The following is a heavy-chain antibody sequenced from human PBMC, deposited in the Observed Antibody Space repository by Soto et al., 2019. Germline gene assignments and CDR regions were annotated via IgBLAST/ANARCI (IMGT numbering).Heavy chain of an antibody. CDR2: IWYDGSNK. J-gene: IGHJ4*02. Sequence: QVQLVESGGGVVQPGRSLRLSCAASGFTFSSYGMHWVRQAPGKGLEWVAVIWYDGSNKYYADSVKGRFTISRDKSKNTLYLQMNSLRAEDTAVYYCARDAYSSGWYGHFDYWGQGTLVTVSS. D-gene: IGHD6-19*01. CDR3: ARDAYSSGWYGHFDY. CDR1: GFTFSSYG. V-gene: IGHV3-33*01.